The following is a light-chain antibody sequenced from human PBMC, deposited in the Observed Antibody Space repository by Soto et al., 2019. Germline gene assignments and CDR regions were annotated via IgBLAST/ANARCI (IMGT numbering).Light chain of an antibody. CDR3: QQYDSFSVWT. CDR1: QGISGW. J-gene: IGKJ1*01. Sequence: DIQMTQSPSTLSSCGGDIVTITCGSSQGISGWLAWYQQKAGKAPRLLIFDASSLMSGVPSRFSGSGYGTEFTLTINRLQPDDSATYYCQQYDSFSVWTFGQGTKVDI. V-gene: IGKV1-5*01. CDR2: DAS.